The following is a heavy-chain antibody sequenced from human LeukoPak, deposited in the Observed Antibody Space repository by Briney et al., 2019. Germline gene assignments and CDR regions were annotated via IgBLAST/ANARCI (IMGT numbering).Heavy chain of an antibody. CDR3: ARGYSGYFYY. V-gene: IGHV3-23*01. J-gene: IGHJ4*02. CDR2: IIGSGSST. Sequence: GGSLRLSCAASGFTFSSYAMSWVRQAPGKGLEWVSAIIGSGSSTYYADSVKGRFTISRDNAKNTLYLQMNSLRAEDTAVYYCARGYSGYFYYWGQGTLVTVSS. D-gene: IGHD5-12*01. CDR1: GFTFSSYA.